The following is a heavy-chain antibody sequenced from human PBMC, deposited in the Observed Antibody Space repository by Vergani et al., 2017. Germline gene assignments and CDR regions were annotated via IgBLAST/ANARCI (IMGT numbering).Heavy chain of an antibody. CDR3: ARGFWGSYRYTQGAPYYYYGMDV. CDR1: GYTFTSYY. V-gene: IGHV1-2*02. D-gene: IGHD3-16*02. J-gene: IGHJ6*02. CDR2: INPNSGGT. Sequence: QVQLVQSGAEVKKPGASVKVSCKASGYTFTSYYMHWVRQAPGQGLEWMGWINPNSGGTNYAQKLQGRVTMTTDTSTSTAYMELRSLRSDDTAVYYCARGFWGSYRYTQGAPYYYYGMDVWGQGTTVTVSS.